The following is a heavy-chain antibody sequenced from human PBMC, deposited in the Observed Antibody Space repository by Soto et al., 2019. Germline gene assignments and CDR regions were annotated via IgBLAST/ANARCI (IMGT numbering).Heavy chain of an antibody. V-gene: IGHV3-23*01. CDR3: AKDYLAAAGKYYYCYGTDV. D-gene: IGHD6-13*01. CDR1: GFTFSSYA. Sequence: PGASLRLSCAASGFTFSSYAMSWVRQAPGKGLEWVSAISGSGGSTYYADSVKGRFTISRDNSKNTLYLQMNSLRAEDTAVYYCAKDYLAAAGKYYYCYGTDVGGQGTTVNVSS. J-gene: IGHJ6*02. CDR2: ISGSGGST.